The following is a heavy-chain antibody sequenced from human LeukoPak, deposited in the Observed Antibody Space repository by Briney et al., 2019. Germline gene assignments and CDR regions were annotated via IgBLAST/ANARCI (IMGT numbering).Heavy chain of an antibody. V-gene: IGHV3-7*01. CDR3: ARDPSSGWYLKGWFDP. Sequence: GGSLRLSCAASGFTFSSYWMSWVRQAPGKGLEWVANIKQDGSEKYYVDSVKGRFTISRDNAKNSLYLEMNSLRAEDTAVYYCARDPSSGWYLKGWFDPWGQGTLVTVSS. J-gene: IGHJ5*02. CDR2: IKQDGSEK. CDR1: GFTFSSYW. D-gene: IGHD6-19*01.